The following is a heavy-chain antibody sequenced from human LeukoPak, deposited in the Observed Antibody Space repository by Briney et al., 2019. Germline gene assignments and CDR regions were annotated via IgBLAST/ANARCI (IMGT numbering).Heavy chain of an antibody. CDR2: INNSGST. J-gene: IGHJ5*02. V-gene: IGHV4-34*01. Sequence: PSETLSLTCAVYGGSFSGYYWSWIRQPPGKGLEWIGEINNSGSTNYIPSLKSRVTISVDTSKNQFSLKLSSVTAADTAVYYCARQGGIVVVPAAISAGPPNWFDPWGQGTLVTVSS. D-gene: IGHD2-2*02. CDR3: ARQGGIVVVPAAISAGPPNWFDP. CDR1: GGSFSGYY.